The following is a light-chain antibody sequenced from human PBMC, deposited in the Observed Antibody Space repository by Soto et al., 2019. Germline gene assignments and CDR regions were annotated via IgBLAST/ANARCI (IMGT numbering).Light chain of an antibody. J-gene: IGKJ2*01. V-gene: IGKV3-15*01. CDR1: QTVSSS. CDR3: QQYNNWPFT. CDR2: GAS. Sequence: EIVMTQSPATLSVSPGERATLSCRASQTVSSSLAWYQQKPGQAPRLLIYGASTRATGIPARFSGSGSGTDFSHTISSLQSEDFAVYYCQQYNNWPFTFGQGTKLEIK.